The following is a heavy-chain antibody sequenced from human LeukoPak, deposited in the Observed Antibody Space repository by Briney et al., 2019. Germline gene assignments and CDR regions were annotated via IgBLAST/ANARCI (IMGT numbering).Heavy chain of an antibody. CDR3: ARPSIHGDYSSPSDY. V-gene: IGHV4-39*01. CDR1: GGSISSSSYY. CDR2: SYYSGCT. J-gene: IGHJ4*02. D-gene: IGHD4-17*01. Sequence: SETLSLTCTVSGGSISSSSYYWGWIRQPPGKGLEWIGSSYYSGCTYYNPSLKSRVTISVDTSKNPFSLKLSSVTAADTAVYYCARPSIHGDYSSPSDYWGQGTLVTVSS.